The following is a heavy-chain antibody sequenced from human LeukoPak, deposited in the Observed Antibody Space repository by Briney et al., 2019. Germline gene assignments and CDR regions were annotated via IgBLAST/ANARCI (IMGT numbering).Heavy chain of an antibody. J-gene: IGHJ4*02. D-gene: IGHD3-22*01. CDR1: GGSISSSNYY. Sequence: SETLSLTCTVSGGSISSSNYYWGWIRQPPGKGLEWIGSIYYSGSTYYNPSLKSRVTISVDTSKNQFSLKLSSVTAADTAVYYCARLPYPYDSSGSPPLDYWGQGTLVTVSS. CDR3: ARLPYPYDSSGSPPLDY. V-gene: IGHV4-39*01. CDR2: IYYSGST.